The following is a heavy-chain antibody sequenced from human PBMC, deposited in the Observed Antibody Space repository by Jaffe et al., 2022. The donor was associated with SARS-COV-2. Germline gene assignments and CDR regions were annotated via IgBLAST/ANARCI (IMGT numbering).Heavy chain of an antibody. J-gene: IGHJ5*02. CDR3: AGKTDGYNYVT. CDR2: IYYSGST. V-gene: IGHV4-59*01. D-gene: IGHD5-12*01. Sequence: QVQLQESGPGLVKPSETLSLTCTVSGGSISSYYWSWIRQPPGKGLEWIGYIYYSGSTNYNPSLKSRVTLSVDTSKNQFSLKLSSVTAADTAVYYCAGKTDGYNYVTWGQGTLVTVSS. CDR1: GGSISSYY.